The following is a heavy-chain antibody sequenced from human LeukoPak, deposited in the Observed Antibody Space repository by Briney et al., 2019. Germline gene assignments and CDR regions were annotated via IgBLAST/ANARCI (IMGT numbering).Heavy chain of an antibody. CDR3: AEVVATTAHTPYYYMDV. CDR2: IRYDGSNK. CDR1: GFTFSSYG. D-gene: IGHD5-12*01. V-gene: IGHV3-30*02. J-gene: IGHJ6*03. Sequence: PGGSLRLSCAASGFTFSSYGMHWVRQTPGKGLEWVAFIRYDGSNKYYADSVKGRFTISRDNSKNTLYLQMNSLRAEDTAVYYCAEVVATTAHTPYYYMDVWGKGTTVTVSS.